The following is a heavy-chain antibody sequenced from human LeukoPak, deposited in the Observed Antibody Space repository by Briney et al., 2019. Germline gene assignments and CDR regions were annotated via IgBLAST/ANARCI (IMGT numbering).Heavy chain of an antibody. CDR2: VYSSGST. Sequence: NPSETLSLTCTVSGGSISSYYWSWIRQPAGKGLEWIGRVYSSGSTNYNPSLKSRVTLSVDASKNQFSLRLTSVTAADSAVYYCARQAYDTGYDAFDIGGQGKMVPVSS. CDR3: ARQAYDTGYDAFDI. CDR1: GGSISSYY. D-gene: IGHD3-22*01. J-gene: IGHJ3*02. V-gene: IGHV4-4*07.